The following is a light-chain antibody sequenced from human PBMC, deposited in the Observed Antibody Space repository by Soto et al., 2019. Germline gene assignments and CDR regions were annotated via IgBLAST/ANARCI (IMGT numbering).Light chain of an antibody. J-gene: IGKJ2*01. Sequence: EIVLTQSPGTLSLSPGERATLSCRASQSVSSSYLAWYQQKPGQAPRLLIYGASSRATGIPGRFSGSGAGIDFTLTISTLDPEDLAVYYCQQYGSTSSFGQGSKLEIK. CDR1: QSVSSSY. CDR2: GAS. V-gene: IGKV3-20*01. CDR3: QQYGSTSS.